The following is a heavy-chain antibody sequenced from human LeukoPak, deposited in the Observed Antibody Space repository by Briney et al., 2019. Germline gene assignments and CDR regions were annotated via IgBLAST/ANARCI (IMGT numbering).Heavy chain of an antibody. CDR2: INQSGST. J-gene: IGHJ4*02. CDR3: ARAFGRRYCSGDSCYRDFDY. Sequence: SETLSLTCAVYGGSFSDYDWSWIRQPPGKGLEWIGEINQSGSTNCDPSLKSRVSMSIDTSKSQFSLKLDSVTAADTAVYYCARAFGRRYCSGDSCYRDFDYWGQGTLVTVSS. D-gene: IGHD2-15*01. V-gene: IGHV4-34*01. CDR1: GGSFSDYD.